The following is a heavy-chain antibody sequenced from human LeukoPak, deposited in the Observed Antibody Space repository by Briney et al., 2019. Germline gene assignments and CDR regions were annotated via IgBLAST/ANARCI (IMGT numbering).Heavy chain of an antibody. J-gene: IGHJ4*02. CDR3: ARDRGFSSSWRLFVY. CDR1: GFTVSSHY. V-gene: IGHV3-66*02. Sequence: PGGSLRLSCAASGFTVSSHYMSWVRQAPGKGLEWVSVIYSGAGTSYADSVQGRFTISRDNSKNTLYLQMNSLRVEDTAVYYCARDRGFSSSWRLFVYLGQGTLVTVSS. D-gene: IGHD6-13*01. CDR2: IYSGAGT.